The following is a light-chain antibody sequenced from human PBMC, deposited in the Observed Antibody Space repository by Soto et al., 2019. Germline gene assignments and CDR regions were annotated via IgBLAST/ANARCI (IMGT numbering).Light chain of an antibody. CDR3: QNYAGASLT. V-gene: IGKV1-27*01. CDR2: AAS. CDR1: QGISTS. Sequence: DIQMTQSPSSLSASVGDRVTITCRASQGISTSLVWYQQKPGTVPKLLIFAASTLQSGVPSRFSGSGSGTDFTLTISSLQPEDVATYYCQNYAGASLTVGQGTKVVIK. J-gene: IGKJ1*01.